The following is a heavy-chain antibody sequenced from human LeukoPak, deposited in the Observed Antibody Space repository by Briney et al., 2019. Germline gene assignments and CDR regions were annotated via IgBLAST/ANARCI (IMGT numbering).Heavy chain of an antibody. CDR1: GFTFSSYS. J-gene: IGHJ5*02. V-gene: IGHV3-21*01. D-gene: IGHD1-26*01. CDR2: ISSSSSYI. Sequence: GGSLRLSCAASGFTFSSYSMNWVRQAPGKGLEWVSSISSSSSYIYYADSVKGRFTISRDNAKNSLYLQMNSLRAEDTAVYYCARPRAVGAANWFDPWGQGTLVTVSS. CDR3: ARPRAVGAANWFDP.